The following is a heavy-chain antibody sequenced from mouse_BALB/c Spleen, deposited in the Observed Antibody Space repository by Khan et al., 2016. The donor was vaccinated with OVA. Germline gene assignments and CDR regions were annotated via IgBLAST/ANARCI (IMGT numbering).Heavy chain of an antibody. D-gene: IGHD2-3*01. J-gene: IGHJ2*01. CDR1: GFTFSGFG. CDR3: ARTGYYYFDY. Sequence: EVELVESGGGLVQPGGSRKLSCAASGFTFSGFGMHWVRQAPEKGLEWVAYISSGSNTIYYADTVKGRFTSSRDNPKNTLFLQMTSLRSEDKAMYFCARTGYYYFDYLGQGTTLTVSS. CDR2: ISSGSNTI. V-gene: IGHV5-17*02.